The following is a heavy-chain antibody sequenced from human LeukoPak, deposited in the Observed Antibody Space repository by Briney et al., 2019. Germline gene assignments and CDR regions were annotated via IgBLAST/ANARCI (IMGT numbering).Heavy chain of an antibody. Sequence: GGSLRLSCAASGFTFSSYAMSWVRQAPGKGLEWVSAISGSGGSTYYADFVKGRFTISRDNSKNTLYLQMNSLRAEDTAVYYCAKDMGRNYYDSSGYYYSFQHWGQGTLVTVSS. CDR2: ISGSGGST. J-gene: IGHJ1*01. CDR3: AKDMGRNYYDSSGYYYSFQH. CDR1: GFTFSSYA. V-gene: IGHV3-23*01. D-gene: IGHD3-22*01.